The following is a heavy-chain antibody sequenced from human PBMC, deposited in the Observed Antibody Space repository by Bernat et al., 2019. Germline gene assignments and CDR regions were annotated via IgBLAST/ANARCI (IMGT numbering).Heavy chain of an antibody. CDR2: IIPFFVTA. V-gene: IGHV1-69*06. Sequence: QVQLVQSGAEVKKPGSSVKVSCKASGGTFSSYAISWVRQAPGQGLEWMGGIIPFFVTANYAQKFQGRVTITADKSTSTAYMELSSLRSEDTAVYYCARARREYYYDSSGYYPPFDYWGQGTLVTVSS. D-gene: IGHD3-22*01. CDR3: ARARREYYYDSSGYYPPFDY. CDR1: GGTFSSYA. J-gene: IGHJ4*02.